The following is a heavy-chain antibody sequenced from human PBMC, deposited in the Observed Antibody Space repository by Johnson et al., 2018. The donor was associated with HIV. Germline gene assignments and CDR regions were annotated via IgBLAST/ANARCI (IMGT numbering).Heavy chain of an antibody. D-gene: IGHD6-13*01. CDR2: ISYDGSNK. Sequence: QVQVVESGGGVVQPGRSLRLSCAASGFTFSSYAMHWVRQAPGKVLEWVAVISYDGSNKYYADSVKGRFTISRDNSKNTLYLQMNSLRAEDTAVYYFARGIAASGSDAFDIWGQGTMVTVSS. CDR1: GFTFSSYA. V-gene: IGHV3-30*04. CDR3: ARGIAASGSDAFDI. J-gene: IGHJ3*02.